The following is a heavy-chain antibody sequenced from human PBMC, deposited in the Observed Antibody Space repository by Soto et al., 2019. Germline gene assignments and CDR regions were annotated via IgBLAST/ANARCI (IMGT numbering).Heavy chain of an antibody. CDR1: GFTFSSYG. CDR2: ISYDGSNK. Sequence: PGGSLRLSCAASGFTFSSYGMHWVRQAPGKGLEWVAVISYDGSNKYYADSVKGRFTISRDNSKNTLYLQMNSLRAEDTAVYYCAKEGTVKNPSPPNYYYGMDVWGQGTTVTVSS. D-gene: IGHD1-7*01. J-gene: IGHJ6*02. CDR3: AKEGTVKNPSPPNYYYGMDV. V-gene: IGHV3-30*18.